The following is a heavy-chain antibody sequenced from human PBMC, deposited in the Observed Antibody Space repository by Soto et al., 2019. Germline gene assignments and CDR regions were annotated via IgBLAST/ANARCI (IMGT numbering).Heavy chain of an antibody. J-gene: IGHJ5*02. CDR3: TREIEALLDWFDP. Sequence: EVQLVESGGGLVQPGGSLKLSCAASGFTFSGSAMHWVRQASGKGLEWVGRIRSKANSYATADAASVKGRFTISRDDSKNTAYLQMNSLKTEDTAVYYCTREIEALLDWFDPWGQGTLVTVSS. D-gene: IGHD6-6*01. CDR1: GFTFSGSA. CDR2: IRSKANSYAT. V-gene: IGHV3-73*02.